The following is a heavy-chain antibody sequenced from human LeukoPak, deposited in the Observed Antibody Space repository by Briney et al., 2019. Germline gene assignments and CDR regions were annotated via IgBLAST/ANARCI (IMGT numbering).Heavy chain of an antibody. D-gene: IGHD2-15*01. V-gene: IGHV3-23*01. CDR2: ILGSGGST. CDR1: GFAFSNYA. Sequence: PGGYLRLSCAASGFAFSNYAMSRVRQAPGKGLEWVSGILGSGGSTHYADSVKGRFTISRDNSKNTLYLQMNSLRGEDTAVYYCAKVVVVAATNIDAFDVWGQGTMVTVSS. CDR3: AKVVVVAATNIDAFDV. J-gene: IGHJ3*01.